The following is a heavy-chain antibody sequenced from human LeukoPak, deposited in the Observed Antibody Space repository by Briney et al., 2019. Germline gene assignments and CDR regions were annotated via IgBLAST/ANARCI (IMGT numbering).Heavy chain of an antibody. J-gene: IGHJ4*02. CDR2: IYYSGTT. CDR3: AGGAQWLAHDY. Sequence: SQTLSLTCIVSGGSISSGTHYWSWIRQHPGKGLEWIGYIYYSGTTYYNPSLKSRVIISVDTSKNQFSLKLSSVTAADTAVYYCAGGAQWLAHDYWGQGTLVTVSS. D-gene: IGHD6-19*01. CDR1: GGSISSGTHY. V-gene: IGHV4-31*03.